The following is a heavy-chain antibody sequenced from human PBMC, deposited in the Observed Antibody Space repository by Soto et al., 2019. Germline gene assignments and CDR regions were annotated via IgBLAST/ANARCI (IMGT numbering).Heavy chain of an antibody. V-gene: IGHV4-30-4*01. CDR3: ARRGSGSYDFDY. CDR2: IYYSGST. Sequence: SETLSLTCTVSGGSISSGDYYWSWIRQPPGKGLEWIGYIYYSGSTYYNPSLKSRVTISVDTSKNQFSLKLSPVTAADTAVYYCARRGSGSYDFDYWGQGTLVTVSS. CDR1: GGSISSGDYY. D-gene: IGHD1-26*01. J-gene: IGHJ4*02.